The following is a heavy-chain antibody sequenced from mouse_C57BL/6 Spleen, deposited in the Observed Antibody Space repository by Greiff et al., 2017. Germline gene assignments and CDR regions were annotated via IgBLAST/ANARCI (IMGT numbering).Heavy chain of an antibody. Sequence: QVQLQQPGAELVKPGASVKVSCKASGYTFTSYWMHWVKQRPGQGLEWIGRIHPSDSDTNYNQKFKGKATLTVDKSSSTAYMKLSSLTSEGSAVYYCACYCGSSYYYGYWGQGTTLTVAS. V-gene: IGHV1-74*01. CDR2: IHPSDSDT. D-gene: IGHD1-1*01. CDR3: ACYCGSSYYYGY. CDR1: GYTFTSYW. J-gene: IGHJ2*01.